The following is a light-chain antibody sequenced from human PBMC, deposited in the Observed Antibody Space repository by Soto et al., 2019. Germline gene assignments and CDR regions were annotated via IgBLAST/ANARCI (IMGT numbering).Light chain of an antibody. CDR3: CSYTSSDTYV. CDR2: DVS. V-gene: IGLV2-14*01. J-gene: IGLJ1*01. Sequence: SVLTQPSSVSGSPRQSITISCTGTSSGVGGYDFVSWYQQHPGKAPKVMIYDVSNRPSGVSNRFSGSKSGNTASLTISGLQAEDEADYYCCSYTSSDTYVFGTGTKVTVL. CDR1: SSGVGGYDF.